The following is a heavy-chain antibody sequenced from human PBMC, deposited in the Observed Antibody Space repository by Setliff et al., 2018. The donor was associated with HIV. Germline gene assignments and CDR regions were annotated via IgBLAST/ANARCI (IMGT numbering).Heavy chain of an antibody. CDR3: ARDVEHMMDV. CDR2: ISWNSETI. Sequence: LSLSCAASGFIFGNYAMYWVRLLPGKGLEWVSGISWNSETIGYADSVKGRFTISRDNAKNSLYLQMNSLRAEDTAVYYCARDVEHMMDVWGQGTTVTVSS. V-gene: IGHV3-9*01. J-gene: IGHJ6*02. CDR1: GFIFGNYA.